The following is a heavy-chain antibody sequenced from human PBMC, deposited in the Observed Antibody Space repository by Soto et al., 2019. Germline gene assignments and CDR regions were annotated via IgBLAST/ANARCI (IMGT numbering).Heavy chain of an antibody. D-gene: IGHD1-26*01. CDR3: VQGASTAHQPLDS. CDR2: ISGDGNDK. V-gene: IGHV3-30*03. CDR1: GFIFRNFG. Sequence: QVQLGESGGGVVQPGRSLRLSCAASGFIFRNFGMHWVRRAPGKGLEWVAVISGDGNDKYYPDSMKGRFTICRDNFNNTLYLQLNSLRPEDTAVYHCVQGASTAHQPLDSWGQGVLVTVSS. J-gene: IGHJ4*02.